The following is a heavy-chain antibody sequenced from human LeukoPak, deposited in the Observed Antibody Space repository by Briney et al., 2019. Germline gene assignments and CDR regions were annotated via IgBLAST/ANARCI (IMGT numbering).Heavy chain of an antibody. V-gene: IGHV3-48*03. Sequence: PGGSLRLSCAASGFTFSSYEMNWVRQAPGKGLEWVSYISSSGSTIYYADSVKGRFTISRDNAKNSLYLQMNSLRAEDTAVYYCARGGYYYGSGNYGMDVWGQGTTVTASS. D-gene: IGHD3-10*01. CDR2: ISSSGSTI. J-gene: IGHJ6*02. CDR3: ARGGYYYGSGNYGMDV. CDR1: GFTFSSYE.